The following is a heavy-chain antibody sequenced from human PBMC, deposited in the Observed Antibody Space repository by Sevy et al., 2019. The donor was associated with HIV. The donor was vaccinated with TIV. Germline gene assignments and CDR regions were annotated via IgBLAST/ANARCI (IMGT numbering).Heavy chain of an antibody. D-gene: IGHD1-26*01. CDR2: ISGSGGST. J-gene: IGHJ6*02. V-gene: IGHV3-23*01. CDR1: GFTFSSYA. CDR3: AKARGRGSYYYYGMDV. Sequence: GGSLRLSCAASGFTFSSYAMSWVRQAPGKGLEWVSAISGSGGSTYYANSVKGRFTISRDNSKNTLYLQMNSLRAEDTAVYCCAKARGRGSYYYYGMDVWGQGTTVTVSS.